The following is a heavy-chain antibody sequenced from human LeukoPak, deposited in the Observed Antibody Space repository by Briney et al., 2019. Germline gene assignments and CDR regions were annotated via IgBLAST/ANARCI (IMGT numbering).Heavy chain of an antibody. V-gene: IGHV3-74*01. Sequence: GGSLRLSCAAPGFTLSSYWMHWARQAPGKGLVWVSRINSDGSSTDYADSVKGRFTISRDNAKNTLYLQMNSLRAEDTAVYYCAKDGKYCSSSSCYAQADYWGQGTLVTVSS. CDR3: AKDGKYCSSSSCYAQADY. J-gene: IGHJ4*02. D-gene: IGHD2-2*01. CDR2: INSDGSST. CDR1: GFTLSSYW.